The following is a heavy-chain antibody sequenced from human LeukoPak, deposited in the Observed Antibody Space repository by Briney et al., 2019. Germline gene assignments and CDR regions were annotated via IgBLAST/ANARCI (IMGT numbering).Heavy chain of an antibody. Sequence: ASVKVSCKASGYTFTSYDINWVRQATGQGLEWMGWMNPNSGNTGYAQKFQGRVTMTRNTSISTAYMELSSLRSEDTAVYYCARGPPVGALYYYYYMDVWGKGTTVTVSS. J-gene: IGHJ6*03. CDR3: ARGPPVGALYYYYYMDV. CDR1: GYTFTSYD. CDR2: MNPNSGNT. D-gene: IGHD1-26*01. V-gene: IGHV1-8*01.